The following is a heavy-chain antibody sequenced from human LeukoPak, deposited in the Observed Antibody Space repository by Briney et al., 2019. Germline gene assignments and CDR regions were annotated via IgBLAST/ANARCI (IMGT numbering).Heavy chain of an antibody. V-gene: IGHV4-30-4*01. D-gene: IGHD3-10*01. CDR2: IYYSGST. CDR1: GGSISTGDYY. Sequence: SQTLFLTCTVSGGSISTGDYYWSWIRQPPGKGLEWIGYIYYSGSTYYNPSLESRVTISVDTSKNQFSLKMSSVTAADTAVYYCARADGEHWGQGTLVTVSS. CDR3: ARADGEH. J-gene: IGHJ1*01.